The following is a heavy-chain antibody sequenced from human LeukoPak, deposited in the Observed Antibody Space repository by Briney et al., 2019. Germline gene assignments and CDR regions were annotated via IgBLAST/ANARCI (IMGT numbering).Heavy chain of an antibody. CDR2: IRNKANSYTT. J-gene: IGHJ4*02. CDR1: GFTFSDDY. D-gene: IGHD6-19*01. V-gene: IGHV3-72*01. Sequence: SAGSLRLSCAASGFTFSDDYMDWVRHGPGKGLEWVGRIRNKANSYTTEYAASVKGRFTISRDDSKNSVYLQMNSLKSADTAVYYCVRPQDSSGWTFDYWGQGTLVTVSS. CDR3: VRPQDSSGWTFDY.